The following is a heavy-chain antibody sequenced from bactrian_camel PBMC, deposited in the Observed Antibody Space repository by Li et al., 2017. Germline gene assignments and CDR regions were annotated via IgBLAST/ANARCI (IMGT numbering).Heavy chain of an antibody. Sequence: HVQLVESGGGSVQAGGSLTLSCAASGVEYGTYCLAWFRQAPGKERERVALMDARGHAQYADAVKGRFTISVDNAKNPVMVYLKMPTLKPDDTAMYYCAAEVSDYVIPRCPDNFGYWGQGTQVTVS. J-gene: IGHJ6*01. CDR3: AAEVSDYVIPRCPDNFGY. D-gene: IGHD4*01. CDR1: GVEYGTYC. CDR2: MDARGHA. V-gene: IGHV3S55*01.